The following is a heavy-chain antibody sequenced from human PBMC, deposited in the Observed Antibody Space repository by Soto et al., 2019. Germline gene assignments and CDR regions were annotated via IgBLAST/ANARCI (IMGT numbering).Heavy chain of an antibody. D-gene: IGHD3-3*01. CDR3: ATGADRDFGSGQSLYWFDP. V-gene: IGHV1-69*02. CDR1: RGTFSSYI. CDR2: ISPILGIT. Sequence: QVQLVQSGAEVKKPGSSVKVSCKAFRGTFSSYIINWVRQAPGQGLEWMGRISPILGITDYAVKFQGRVTITTDKVTSTVYMELSRLLSEYTAVYYRATGADRDFGSGQSLYWFDPWGQGTVVTVSS. J-gene: IGHJ5*02.